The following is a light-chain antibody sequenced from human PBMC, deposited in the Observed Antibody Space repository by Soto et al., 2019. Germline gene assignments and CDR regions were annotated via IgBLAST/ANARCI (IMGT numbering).Light chain of an antibody. CDR3: CSYAGSSTFEG. CDR1: SSDVGSYNL. CDR2: EGS. J-gene: IGLJ2*01. V-gene: IGLV2-23*03. Sequence: QSALTQTASVSGSPGQSITISCTGTSSDVGSYNLVSWYQQHPGKAPKLMIYEGSKRPSGVSNRFSGSKSGNTASLTISGLQAEDEADYYCCSYAGSSTFEGFGGGTKLTVL.